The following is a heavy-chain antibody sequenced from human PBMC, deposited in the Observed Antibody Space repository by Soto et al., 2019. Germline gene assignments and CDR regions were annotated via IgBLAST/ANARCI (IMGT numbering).Heavy chain of an antibody. J-gene: IGHJ4*02. V-gene: IGHV4-39*01. Sequence: QLQLQESGPGLVKPSETLSLTCTVSGGSISSSSYYWGWIRQPPGKGLEWIGNVYHTGSTYYNPSLKSRVTISVDTSKNQFSLNLSSVTATDTAVYYCARPKNRYSSGWYFDYWGQGTLVTVSS. CDR2: VYHTGST. D-gene: IGHD6-19*01. CDR3: ARPKNRYSSGWYFDY. CDR1: GGSISSSSYY.